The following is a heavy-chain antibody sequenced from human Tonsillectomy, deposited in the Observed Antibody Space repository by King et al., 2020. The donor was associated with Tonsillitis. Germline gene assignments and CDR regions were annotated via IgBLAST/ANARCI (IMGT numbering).Heavy chain of an antibody. V-gene: IGHV3-66*01. CDR1: GFTVSSSY. CDR2: ICGGVTT. J-gene: IGHJ4*02. D-gene: IGHD5-18*01. CDR3: ARAPVDTAPSY. Sequence: VQLVESGGGLVQPGGSLRLSCAASGFTVSSSYMSWVRPAPGKGLEWVSVICGGVTTYYVDSVKGRFIISRDNSKNTIYIQMNSRRAEDTAVYYCARAPVDTAPSYWGQGTLVTVSS.